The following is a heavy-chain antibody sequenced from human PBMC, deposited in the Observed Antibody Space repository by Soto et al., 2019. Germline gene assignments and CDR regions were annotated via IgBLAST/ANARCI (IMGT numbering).Heavy chain of an antibody. CDR3: ARVPPIHLYETLFDP. Sequence: SVKVSCKASGGTFSSYAISWVRQAPGQGLEWMGGIIPIFGTANYAQKFQGRVTITADKSTSTAYMELSSLRSEDTAVYYCARVPPIHLYETLFDPGAQGTLVTVSS. CDR2: IIPIFGTA. CDR1: GGTFSSYA. V-gene: IGHV1-69*06. J-gene: IGHJ5*02. D-gene: IGHD2-2*02.